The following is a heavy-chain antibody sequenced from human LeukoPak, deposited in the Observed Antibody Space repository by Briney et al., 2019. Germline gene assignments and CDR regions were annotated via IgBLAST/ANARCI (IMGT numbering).Heavy chain of an antibody. J-gene: IGHJ4*02. CDR1: GYTFTSYG. D-gene: IGHD3-22*01. Sequence: ASVKVSCKASGYTFTSYGISWVRQAPGQGLEWMGWISAYNGNTNYAQKLQGRVTMTTDTSTSTVYMELRSLRSDDTAVYYRARDLGSSGYWGQGTLVTVSS. V-gene: IGHV1-18*01. CDR3: ARDLGSSGY. CDR2: ISAYNGNT.